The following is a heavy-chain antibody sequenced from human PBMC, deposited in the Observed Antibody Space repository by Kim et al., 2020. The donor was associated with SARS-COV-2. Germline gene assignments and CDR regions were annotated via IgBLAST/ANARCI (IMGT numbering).Heavy chain of an antibody. D-gene: IGHD1-1*01. J-gene: IGHJ4*02. Sequence: YSTPSLQSRVTISVDTSKNQFSLNLRSVTATDTAVYYCARRGGIVNNYNYWGQGTLVTVSS. CDR3: ARRGGIVNNYNY. V-gene: IGHV4-39*01.